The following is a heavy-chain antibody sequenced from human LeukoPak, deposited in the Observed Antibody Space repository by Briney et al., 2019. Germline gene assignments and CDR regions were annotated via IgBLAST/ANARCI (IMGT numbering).Heavy chain of an antibody. Sequence: GGSLRLSCAASGFTFDDYAMHWVRQAPGKGLEWVSGISWNSGSIGYADSVKGRFTISRDNAKNSLYLQMNSLRAEDTALYYWAKGELGLYCSSTSCYNGMDVWGKGTTVTVSS. CDR3: AKGELGLYCSSTSCYNGMDV. J-gene: IGHJ6*04. CDR2: ISWNSGSI. D-gene: IGHD2-2*02. CDR1: GFTFDDYA. V-gene: IGHV3-9*01.